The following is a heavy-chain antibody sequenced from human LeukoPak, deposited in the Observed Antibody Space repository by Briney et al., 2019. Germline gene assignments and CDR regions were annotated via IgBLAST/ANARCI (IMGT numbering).Heavy chain of an antibody. CDR3: ARGVYGDYEDYYSFGLDV. D-gene: IGHD4-17*01. V-gene: IGHV3-53*04. J-gene: IGHJ6*02. Sequence: PGGSLRLSCAASGFTVSSNYMNWVRQAPGEGLEWISVIYSGCDTYYADSVKGRLTISRHNSENTLYLQMNSLRAEDSAMYYCARGVYGDYEDYYSFGLDVWGQGTTVTVSS. CDR1: GFTVSSNY. CDR2: IYSGCDT.